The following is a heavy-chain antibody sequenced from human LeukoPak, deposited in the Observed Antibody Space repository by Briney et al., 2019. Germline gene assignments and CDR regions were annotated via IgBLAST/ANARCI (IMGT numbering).Heavy chain of an antibody. V-gene: IGHV4-31*03. J-gene: IGHJ4*02. Sequence: PSQTLSLTCTVSGGSISSGGYYWSWIRQHPGKGLEWIGYIYYSGSTYYNPSLKSRVTISVDTSKNQFSLKLSSVTAADTAVYYCAARYYYGSGSRFYFDCWGQGTLVTVSS. D-gene: IGHD3-10*01. CDR1: GGSISSGGYY. CDR3: AARYYYGSGSRFYFDC. CDR2: IYYSGST.